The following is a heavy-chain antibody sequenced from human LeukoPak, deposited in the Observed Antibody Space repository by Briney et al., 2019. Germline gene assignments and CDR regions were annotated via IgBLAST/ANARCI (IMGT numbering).Heavy chain of an antibody. CDR2: INPNSGGT. Sequence: ASVKVSYKASGYTFTGYYMHWVRQAPGQGLEWMGWINPNSGGTNYAQKFQGRVTITRDTSASTAYMELSSLRSEDTAVYYCARGSRYSSSWFPLDYWGQGTLVTVSS. CDR1: GYTFTGYY. J-gene: IGHJ4*02. V-gene: IGHV1-2*02. CDR3: ARGSRYSSSWFPLDY. D-gene: IGHD6-13*01.